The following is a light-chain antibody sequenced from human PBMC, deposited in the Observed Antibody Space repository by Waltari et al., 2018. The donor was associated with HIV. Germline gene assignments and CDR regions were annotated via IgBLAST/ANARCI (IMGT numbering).Light chain of an antibody. Sequence: QSALTQPASVSGSLGQSITISCTGTSSDVGGYNYVSWYQHNPGTAPNHMIYEVTKRRSGVSIRFPGSKAGNTASLTISGLQSEDESDYCCTSYTSSSTLVVFGGGTNLTVL. CDR3: TSYTSSSTLVV. CDR1: SSDVGGYNY. V-gene: IGLV2-14*01. CDR2: EVT. J-gene: IGLJ2*01.